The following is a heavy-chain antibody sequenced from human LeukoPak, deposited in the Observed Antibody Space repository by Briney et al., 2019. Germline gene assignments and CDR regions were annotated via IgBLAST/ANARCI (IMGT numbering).Heavy chain of an antibody. Sequence: GGSLRLSCEASGFPFSDHAMHWVRQAPGKGLEWVAVMWSDGSNKYHADSVKGRFTISRDNSKNTLYLQMNSLRAEDTAVYYCARNSALDYWGQGTLVTVSS. D-gene: IGHD2/OR15-2a*01. CDR1: GFPFSDHA. J-gene: IGHJ4*02. CDR3: ARNSALDY. V-gene: IGHV3-33*08. CDR2: MWSDGSNK.